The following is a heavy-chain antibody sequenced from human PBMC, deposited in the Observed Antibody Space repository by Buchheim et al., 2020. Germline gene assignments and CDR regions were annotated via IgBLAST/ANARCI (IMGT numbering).Heavy chain of an antibody. D-gene: IGHD2-8*01. J-gene: IGHJ4*02. V-gene: IGHV3-30*18. CDR2: ISYDGSNK. CDR1: GFTFSSYG. Sequence: QVQLVESGGGVVQPGRSLRLSCAASGFTFSSYGMHWVRQAPGKGLEWVAVISYDGSNKYYADSVKGRFTISRDNSKNTLDLQMNSLRAEDTAVYYCAKDLGYGTNGVCYTLDYWGQGT. CDR3: AKDLGYGTNGVCYTLDY.